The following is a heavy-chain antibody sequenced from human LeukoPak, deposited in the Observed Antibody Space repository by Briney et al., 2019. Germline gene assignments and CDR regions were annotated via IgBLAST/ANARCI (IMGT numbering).Heavy chain of an antibody. CDR1: GFTFSSYG. CDR2: IWYDGSNK. J-gene: IGHJ4*02. V-gene: IGHV3-33*06. D-gene: IGHD1-26*01. Sequence: PGRSLRLSCAASGFTFSSYGMHWFRQAPGKGLEWVAVIWYDGSNKYYADSVKGRFTISRDNSRNTLYLQMNSLRAEDTAVYYCSKVMRATDYWGQGTLVTVSS. CDR3: SKVMRATDY.